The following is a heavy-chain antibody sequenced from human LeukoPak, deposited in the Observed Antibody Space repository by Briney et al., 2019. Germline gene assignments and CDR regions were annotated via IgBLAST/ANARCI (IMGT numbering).Heavy chain of an antibody. J-gene: IGHJ6*03. Sequence: ASVKVSCKASGYTFTSYDINWVRQATGQGLEWMGWMNPNSGNTGYAQKFQGRVTMTRNTSISTAYMELSSLISEDTAVYYCGRALIILAPGGDNSSSNRAVWGKGPRVTVS. CDR3: GRALIILAPGGDNSSSNRAV. D-gene: IGHD3/OR15-3a*01. CDR2: MNPNSGNT. V-gene: IGHV1-8*01. CDR1: GYTFTSYD.